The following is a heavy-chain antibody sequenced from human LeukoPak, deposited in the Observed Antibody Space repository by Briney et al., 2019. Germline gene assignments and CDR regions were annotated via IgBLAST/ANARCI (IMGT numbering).Heavy chain of an antibody. V-gene: IGHV1-2*02. D-gene: IGHD3-10*01. CDR3: ARELYGSGSYYNENPNWFDP. Sequence: ASVKVSCKASGHTFSDYYMHWVRQAPGQGLEWMGWINPKGGGTNYAQNFQGRVTMTRDTSISTVYMELSRLTSDDTAVYYCARELYGSGSYYNENPNWFDPWGQGTLVTVSS. J-gene: IGHJ5*02. CDR2: INPKGGGT. CDR1: GHTFSDYY.